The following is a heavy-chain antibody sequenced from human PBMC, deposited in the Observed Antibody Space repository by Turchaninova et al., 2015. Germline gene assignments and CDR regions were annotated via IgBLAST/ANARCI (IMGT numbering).Heavy chain of an antibody. Sequence: QVQLVQSGAEGKKPGASVRVSCKASGYTFTGYYIHWGRQAPGQGLEWMGWINPNSGDTNYAQMFQGRVTMTWDTSISTAYMELNRLRSDDTAVYYCARGGTDYWGQGTLVTVSS. J-gene: IGHJ4*02. V-gene: IGHV1-2*02. CDR2: INPNSGDT. CDR1: GYTFTGYY. CDR3: ARGGTDY.